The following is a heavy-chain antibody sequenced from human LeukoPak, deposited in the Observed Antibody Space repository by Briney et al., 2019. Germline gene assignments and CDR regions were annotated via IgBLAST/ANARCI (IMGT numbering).Heavy chain of an antibody. J-gene: IGHJ6*02. CDR1: GGSISSGNYY. Sequence: SETLSLTCTVSGGSISSGNYYWSWIRQPPGKGLEWIGYIDYNGSTYYNPSLKSRITISVDTSKNQFSLKLSSVTAADTAVYYCARGERKVTVDVWGQGTTVTVSS. D-gene: IGHD1-26*01. V-gene: IGHV4-30-4*01. CDR3: ARGERKVTVDV. CDR2: IDYNGST.